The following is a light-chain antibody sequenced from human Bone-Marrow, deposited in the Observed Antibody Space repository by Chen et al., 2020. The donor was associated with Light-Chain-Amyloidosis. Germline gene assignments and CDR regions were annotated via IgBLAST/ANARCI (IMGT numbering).Light chain of an antibody. V-gene: IGLV3-21*02. CDR3: QVWDRSSDRPV. CDR1: NIGSTS. CDR2: DDS. Sequence: SCVMTQPSSGSVASGQTATNACGGNNIGSTSVHWYQQTPGQAPLLVVYDDSDRHSGIPERLYGSNSGNTATLTISRVEAGDEADYYCQVWDRSSDRPVFGGGTKLTVL. J-gene: IGLJ3*02.